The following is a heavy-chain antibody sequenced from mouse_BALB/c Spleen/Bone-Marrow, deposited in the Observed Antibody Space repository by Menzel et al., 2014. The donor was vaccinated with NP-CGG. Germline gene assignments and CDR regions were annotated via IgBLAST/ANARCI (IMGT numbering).Heavy chain of an antibody. CDR1: GFVFSRYW. D-gene: IGHD2-10*02. CDR2: INPGSSTI. V-gene: IGHV4-2*02. J-gene: IGHJ4*01. CDR3: ARLAVWGAMDD. Sequence: EVQLVESGGGLVQPGGPLNLSCAASGFVFSRYWMSWARQAPGKGQEWIGEINPGSSTINYTPSLKDKFIISRDNAKNTLYLQMSKVRSGDTARYYSARLAVWGAMDDWGQGTSVTVSS.